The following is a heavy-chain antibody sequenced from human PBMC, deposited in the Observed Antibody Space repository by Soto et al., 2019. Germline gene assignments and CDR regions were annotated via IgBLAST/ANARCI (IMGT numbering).Heavy chain of an antibody. V-gene: IGHV4-34*01. CDR1: GGSFSCYY. D-gene: IGHD6-13*01. J-gene: IGHJ6*02. CDR2: INHSGST. Sequence: PSETLSLTCAVYGGSFSCYYWSWIRQPPGKGLEWIGEINHSGSTNYNPSLKSRVTISVDTSKNQFSLKLSSVTAADTAVYYCARDKQQPPAHYYYGMDVWGQGTTVTVSS. CDR3: ARDKQQPPAHYYYGMDV.